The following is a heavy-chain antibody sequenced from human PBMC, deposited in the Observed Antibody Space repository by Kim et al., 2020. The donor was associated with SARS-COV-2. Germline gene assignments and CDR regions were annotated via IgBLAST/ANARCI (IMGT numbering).Heavy chain of an antibody. Sequence: AAAVAGRFTISRDNAKNTLYLQMNSLRAEDTAVYYCARENEMATIHFDYWGQGTLVTVSS. J-gene: IGHJ4*02. V-gene: IGHV3-74*01. CDR3: ARENEMATIHFDY.